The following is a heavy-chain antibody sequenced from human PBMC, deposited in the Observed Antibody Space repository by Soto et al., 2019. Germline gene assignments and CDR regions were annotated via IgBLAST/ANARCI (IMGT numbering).Heavy chain of an antibody. CDR2: ISGSGTTI. CDR3: AKERSIAEAGSNFDY. CDR1: GFTFSSYA. D-gene: IGHD6-13*01. J-gene: IGHJ4*02. V-gene: IGHV3-23*01. Sequence: EVQLLESGGRLVQPGESLRLSCAASGFTFSSYAMTWVRQAPGKGLQWISGISGSGTTIYYADSVKDRFTIARDNSKNTLYLQMNSLTAEDTAVYYCAKERSIAEAGSNFDYWGQGTLVTVSS.